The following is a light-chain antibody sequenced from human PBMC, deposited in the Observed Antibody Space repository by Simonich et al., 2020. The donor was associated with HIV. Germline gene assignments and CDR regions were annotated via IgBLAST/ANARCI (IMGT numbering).Light chain of an antibody. J-gene: IGKJ1*01. CDR1: QSVLYSSNSKNY. CDR3: QQYYSPPWT. Sequence: DIVMTQSPDSLAVSLGERATINCQSSQSVLYSSNSKNYLAWYQQKPGQPPKLLIYWASTRESGVPDRFSGSGSGTDFTLTISSLQAEDVAVYYCQQYYSPPWTFGQGTKVEIK. CDR2: WAS. V-gene: IGKV4-1*01.